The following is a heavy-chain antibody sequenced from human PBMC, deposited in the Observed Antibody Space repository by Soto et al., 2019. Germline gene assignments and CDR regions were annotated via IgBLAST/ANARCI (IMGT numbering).Heavy chain of an antibody. CDR2: ISYDGSNK. V-gene: IGHV3-30*18. CDR1: GFSFSIYG. Sequence: QVQLGESGGGVVQPGRSLRLSCVASGFSFSIYGMYWVRQAPGKGLEWVAAISYDGSNKYYVDSVRGRFTISRDNSKNSVHLQMSILRAEDKAVYDCAKPYSGGPPKNFAYWGPGTLVTVSS. J-gene: IGHJ4*01. D-gene: IGHD1-26*01. CDR3: AKPYSGGPPKNFAY.